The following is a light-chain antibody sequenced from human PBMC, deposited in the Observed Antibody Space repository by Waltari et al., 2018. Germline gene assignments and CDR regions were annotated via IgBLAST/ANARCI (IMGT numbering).Light chain of an antibody. V-gene: IGLV2-11*01. CDR3: CSYAGTYTVRV. CDR1: SSDVGAYNH. CDR2: GVS. Sequence: QSALTQPRSVSGSPGQSVTISCTGTSSDVGAYNHVSWYQQHQGKAPKLMIYGVSKRPSVVPDRFSGSKSGNTASLTISGLQAEDEGDYYCCSYAGTYTVRVFGGGTKVTVL. J-gene: IGLJ3*02.